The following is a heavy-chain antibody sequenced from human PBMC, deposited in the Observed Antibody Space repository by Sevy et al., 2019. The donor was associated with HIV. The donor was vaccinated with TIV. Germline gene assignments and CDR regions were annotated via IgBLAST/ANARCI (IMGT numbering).Heavy chain of an antibody. Sequence: GGSLRLSCAASGFDFNHHWISWVRQAPQNGLEWVANIKQDGSETYYVDSLEGRFTISRDNAKNSLSLQINDLRAEDTAVYYCARLPTGLQSFNYLLSTYFDSWGQGTLVTVSS. CDR2: IKQDGSET. CDR3: ARLPTGLQSFNYLLSTYFDS. J-gene: IGHJ4*02. V-gene: IGHV3-7*01. CDR1: GFDFNHHW. D-gene: IGHD3-9*01.